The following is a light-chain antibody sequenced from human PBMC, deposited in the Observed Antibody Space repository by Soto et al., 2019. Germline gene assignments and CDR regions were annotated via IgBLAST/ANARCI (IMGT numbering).Light chain of an antibody. CDR1: SSNIGSNY. CDR3: AAWDDSLRAPV. CDR2: RDD. Sequence: QAVVTQPPSASATPGQRITISCFGSSSNIGSNYGYWYQQLPGTAPKLLISRDDERPSGVPDRFSGSKSGTSASLAISGVRSEDEADYFCAAWDDSLRAPVVGGGTKVTVL. V-gene: IGLV1-47*01. J-gene: IGLJ2*01.